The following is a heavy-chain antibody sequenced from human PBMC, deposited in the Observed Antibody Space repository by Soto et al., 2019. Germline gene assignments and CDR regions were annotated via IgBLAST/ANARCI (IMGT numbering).Heavy chain of an antibody. Sequence: SSEALFPPCTVSGGSISSYSLGWVRQPAGKGLEWIGRLCASGSTNYTPSLKSRVTLSVDTSNNQFSLNLTSVTAADTAVYYCVGLGDFQSYYYGVNVWGQGTTVTVSS. V-gene: IGHV4-4*07. J-gene: IGHJ6*02. CDR3: VGLGDFQSYYYGVNV. CDR1: GGSISSYS. CDR2: LCASGST. D-gene: IGHD3-16*01.